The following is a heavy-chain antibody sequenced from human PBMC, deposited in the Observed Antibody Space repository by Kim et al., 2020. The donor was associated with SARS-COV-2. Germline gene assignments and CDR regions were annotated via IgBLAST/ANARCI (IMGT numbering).Heavy chain of an antibody. CDR3: ARACVYYGSKYGMDV. CDR1: GYTFTSYG. CDR2: ISAYNGNT. V-gene: IGHV1-18*01. D-gene: IGHD3-10*01. J-gene: IGHJ6*02. Sequence: ASVKVSCKASGYTFTSYGISWVRQAPGQGLEWMGWISAYNGNTNYAQKLQGRVTMTTDTSTSTAYMELRSLRSDDTAVYYCARACVYYGSKYGMDVWGQGTTVTVSS.